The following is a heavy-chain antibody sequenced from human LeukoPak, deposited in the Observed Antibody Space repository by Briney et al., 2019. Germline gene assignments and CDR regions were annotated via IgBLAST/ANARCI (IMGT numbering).Heavy chain of an antibody. CDR2: IYTSGST. V-gene: IGHV4-4*07. Sequence: NPSETLSLTCTVSGGSISNYYWNWIRQPAGKGLEWIGRIYTSGSTNYNPSLKSRDTMSVDTSKNQFSLKLSSVTAADTAVYYCAREIDTSSSGWYLDAFDIWGQGTMVTVSS. CDR1: GGSISNYY. J-gene: IGHJ3*02. D-gene: IGHD6-19*01. CDR3: AREIDTSSSGWYLDAFDI.